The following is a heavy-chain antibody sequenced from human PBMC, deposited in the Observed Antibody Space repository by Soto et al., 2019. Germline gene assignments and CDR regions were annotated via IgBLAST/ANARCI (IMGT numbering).Heavy chain of an antibody. V-gene: IGHV4-34*01. CDR1: GGSFSGYY. CDR2: INHSGST. J-gene: IGHJ4*02. CDR3: ARMQIRNYYGSGSYYNGIDY. D-gene: IGHD3-10*01. Sequence: SETLSLTCAVYGGSFSGYYWSWIRQPPGKGLEWIGEINHSGSTNYNPSLKSRVTISVDTSKNQFSLKLSSVTAADTAVYYCARMQIRNYYGSGSYYNGIDYWGQGTLVTVSS.